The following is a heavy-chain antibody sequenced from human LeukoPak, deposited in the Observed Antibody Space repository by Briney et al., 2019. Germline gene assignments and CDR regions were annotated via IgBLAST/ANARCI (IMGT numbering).Heavy chain of an antibody. CDR1: GGSFSGYY. Sequence: SETLSLTCAVSGGSFSGYYWSWIRQPPGKGLEWIGEINHSGSTNYNPSLKSRVTISVDTSKNQFSLKLSSVTAADTAVYYCARRALRAAFDIWGQGTMVTVSS. CDR2: INHSGST. V-gene: IGHV4-34*01. CDR3: ARRALRAAFDI. D-gene: IGHD3-16*01. J-gene: IGHJ3*02.